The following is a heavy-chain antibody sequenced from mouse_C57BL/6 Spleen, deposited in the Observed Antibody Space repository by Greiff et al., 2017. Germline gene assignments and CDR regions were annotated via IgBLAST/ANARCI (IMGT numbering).Heavy chain of an antibody. CDR1: GYTFTSYG. CDR2: IYPRSGNT. D-gene: IGHD1-1*01. Sequence: VQLQESGAELARPGASVKLSCKASGYTFTSYGISWVKQRTGQGLEWIGEIYPRSGNTYYNEKFKGKATLTADKSSSTAYMELRSLTSEDSAVYFCARWDYYGSSPDYAMDYWGQGTSVTVSS. J-gene: IGHJ4*01. CDR3: ARWDYYGSSPDYAMDY. V-gene: IGHV1-81*01.